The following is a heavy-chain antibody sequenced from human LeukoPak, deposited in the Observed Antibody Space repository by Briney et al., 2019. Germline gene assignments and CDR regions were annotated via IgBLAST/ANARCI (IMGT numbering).Heavy chain of an antibody. V-gene: IGHV1-69*01. D-gene: IGHD3-3*01. Sequence: ASVKVSCKASGGTFSSYAISWVRQAPGQGLEWMGGIIPIFGTANYAQKFQGRVTITADESTSTAYMELSSLRSEDTAVYYCASSTGTYYDFWSGNPNWFDPWGQGTLVTVSS. CDR3: ASSTGTYYDFWSGNPNWFDP. J-gene: IGHJ5*02. CDR1: GGTFSSYA. CDR2: IIPIFGTA.